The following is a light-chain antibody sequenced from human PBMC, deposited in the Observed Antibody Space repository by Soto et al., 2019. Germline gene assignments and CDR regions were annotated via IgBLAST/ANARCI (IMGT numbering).Light chain of an antibody. CDR2: DAF. Sequence: EIVLTQSPATLSLSPGERATLSCRASQSVRNQLAWYQQKPSQAPRLLIYDAFNRATGIPGRFSRSGYGTDFTLTISSLEPEDFAVYYCQQRSNWPWTFGQGTKVEIK. CDR3: QQRSNWPWT. J-gene: IGKJ1*01. V-gene: IGKV3-11*01. CDR1: QSVRNQ.